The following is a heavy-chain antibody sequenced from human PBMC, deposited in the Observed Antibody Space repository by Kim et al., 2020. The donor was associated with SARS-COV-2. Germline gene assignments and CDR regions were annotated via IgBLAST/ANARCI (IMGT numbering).Heavy chain of an antibody. D-gene: IGHD3-9*01. Sequence: GGSLRLSCAASGFTFSSYGMHWVRQAPGKGLEWVAVIWYDGSNKYYADSVKGRFTISRDNSKNTLYLQMNSLRAEDTAVYYCAREGGYFDAYGMDVWGQGTTVTVSS. V-gene: IGHV3-33*01. CDR3: AREGGYFDAYGMDV. J-gene: IGHJ6*02. CDR1: GFTFSSYG. CDR2: IWYDGSNK.